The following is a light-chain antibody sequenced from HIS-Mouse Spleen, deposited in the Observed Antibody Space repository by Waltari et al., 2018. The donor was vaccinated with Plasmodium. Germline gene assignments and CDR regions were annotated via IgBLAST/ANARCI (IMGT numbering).Light chain of an antibody. V-gene: IGKV3-15*01. CDR2: GAS. CDR3: QQYNNWSFT. J-gene: IGKJ3*01. CDR1: QSVSSN. Sequence: EIVMTQSPATLSVSPGERATLSCRASQSVSSNLAWYQQKPGQAPRLLIYGASTRATGIAARVSGSGSGTEFTLTISSLQSEDFAVYYCQQYNNWSFTVGPGTKVDIK.